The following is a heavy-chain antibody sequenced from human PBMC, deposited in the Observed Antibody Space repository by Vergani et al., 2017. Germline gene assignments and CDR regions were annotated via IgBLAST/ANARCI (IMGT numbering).Heavy chain of an antibody. CDR3: ARASGGIFYYYYYGMDV. Sequence: QVQLVQSGAEVQKPGASVKVSCKASGYTFTGYYMHWVRQAPGQGLEWMGWINPNSGGTNYAQKFQGRVTITADESTSTAYMELSSLRSEDTAVYYCARASGGIFYYYYYGMDVWGQGTTVTVSS. CDR2: INPNSGGT. CDR1: GYTFTGYY. J-gene: IGHJ6*02. V-gene: IGHV1-2*02.